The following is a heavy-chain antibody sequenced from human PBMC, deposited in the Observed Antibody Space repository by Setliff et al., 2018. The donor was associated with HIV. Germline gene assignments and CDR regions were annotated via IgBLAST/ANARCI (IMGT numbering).Heavy chain of an antibody. J-gene: IGHJ4*02. CDR3: ASGSGYCKNGNCYIGVHKNPDKYYFDY. CDR2: IYPGDSDT. CDR1: GYSFTSYW. D-gene: IGHD2-8*01. Sequence: GESLKISCKGSGYSFTSYWIGWVRQMPGKGLEWMGIIYPGDSDTRYSPSFQSQVTVSADKSISTAYLQWSSLRSEDTAVYYCASGSGYCKNGNCYIGVHKNPDKYYFDYWGQGTLVTVSS. V-gene: IGHV5-51*01.